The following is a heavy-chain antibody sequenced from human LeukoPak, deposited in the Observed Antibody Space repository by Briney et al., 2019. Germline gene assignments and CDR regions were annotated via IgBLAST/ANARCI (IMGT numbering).Heavy chain of an antibody. Sequence: GGSLRLSCAASGFTFSSYAMSWVRQAPGKGLEWVSAISNSGDSTFYADSVKGRFTISRDNSQNTLYVQMNSLKAEDTAVYYCAKDQGYSSAWYSRDGFDMWGQGTMVTVSS. CDR1: GFTFSSYA. D-gene: IGHD6-19*01. V-gene: IGHV3-23*01. CDR3: AKDQGYSSAWYSRDGFDM. J-gene: IGHJ3*02. CDR2: ISNSGDST.